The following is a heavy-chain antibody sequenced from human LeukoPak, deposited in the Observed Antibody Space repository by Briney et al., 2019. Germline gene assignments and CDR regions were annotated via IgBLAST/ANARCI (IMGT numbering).Heavy chain of an antibody. Sequence: GGSLRLSCAASGFTFSSYAMSWVRQAPGKGLEWVANIKQDGSEKYYVDSVKGRFTISRDNAKNSLYLQMNSLRAEDTAVYYCAREGDDFWSDYLQYFDYWGQGTLVTVSS. CDR2: IKQDGSEK. J-gene: IGHJ4*02. CDR3: AREGDDFWSDYLQYFDY. CDR1: GFTFSSYA. D-gene: IGHD3-3*01. V-gene: IGHV3-7*01.